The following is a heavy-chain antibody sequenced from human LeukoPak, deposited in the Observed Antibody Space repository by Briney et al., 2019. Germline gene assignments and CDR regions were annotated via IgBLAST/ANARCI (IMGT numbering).Heavy chain of an antibody. J-gene: IGHJ4*02. D-gene: IGHD3-22*01. CDR2: ITNSGNSK. CDR1: EFTFSSYS. V-gene: IGHV3-48*01. Sequence: GGSLRLSCAASEFTFSSYSMNWVRQAPGKGLEWVSYITNSGNSKSYADSVKGRFTISRDNTKNSLYLQMNGLRAEDTAVYYCARTRSSGNDYWGQGTLVTVSS. CDR3: ARTRSSGNDY.